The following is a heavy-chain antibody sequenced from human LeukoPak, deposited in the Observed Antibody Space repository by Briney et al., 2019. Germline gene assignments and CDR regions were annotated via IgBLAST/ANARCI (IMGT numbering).Heavy chain of an antibody. Sequence: GGSLRLSCAASGFTFSSYSMNWVRQAPGKGLEWVSSISSSSSYIYYADSVKGRFTISRDNAKNSLYLQMNSLRAEDTAVYYCARGITMIAGSHFDYWGQGTLVTVSS. CDR2: ISSSSSYI. V-gene: IGHV3-21*01. J-gene: IGHJ4*02. CDR1: GFTFSSYS. D-gene: IGHD3-22*01. CDR3: ARGITMIAGSHFDY.